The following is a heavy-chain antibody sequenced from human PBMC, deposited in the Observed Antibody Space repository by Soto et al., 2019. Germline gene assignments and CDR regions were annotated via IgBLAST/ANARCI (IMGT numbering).Heavy chain of an antibody. Sequence: GGSLRLSCAASGFTFSNAWMSWVRQAPGKGLEWVGRIKSKTDGGTTDYAAPVKGRFTISRDDSKNTLYLQMNSLKTEDTAVYYCTTLESPLSWIDYYYYYMDVWGKGTTVTVSS. CDR2: IKSKTDGGTT. J-gene: IGHJ6*03. CDR1: GFTFSNAW. CDR3: TTLESPLSWIDYYYYYMDV. V-gene: IGHV3-15*01. D-gene: IGHD6-13*01.